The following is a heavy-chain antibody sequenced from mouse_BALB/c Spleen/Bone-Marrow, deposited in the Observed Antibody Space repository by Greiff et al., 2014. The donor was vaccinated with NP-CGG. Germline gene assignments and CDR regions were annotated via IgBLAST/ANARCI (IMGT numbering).Heavy chain of an antibody. CDR1: GFTFTDYY. CDR2: IRNKANGYKT. Sequence: EVQLQESGGGLVQPGGSLRLSCATSGFTFTDYYMSWVRQPPGKALEWLGFIRNKANGYKTEYSASVKGRFTISRDNSQSILYLQMNTLRAEDSATYYCARERVYYGNPYWYFDVWGAGTTVTVSS. J-gene: IGHJ1*01. V-gene: IGHV7-3*02. D-gene: IGHD2-1*01. CDR3: ARERVYYGNPYWYFDV.